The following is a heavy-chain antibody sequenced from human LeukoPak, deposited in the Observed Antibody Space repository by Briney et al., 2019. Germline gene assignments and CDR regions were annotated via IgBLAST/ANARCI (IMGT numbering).Heavy chain of an antibody. CDR2: IYTSGST. V-gene: IGHV4-4*07. Sequence: SETLSLTCTVSGGSISSYYWSWIRQPAGKGLEWIGRIYTSGSTNYNPSLKSRVAISVDKSKNQFSLKLSSVTAADTAVYYCASQYYYDSSGYRSWGQGTLVTASS. J-gene: IGHJ5*02. D-gene: IGHD3-22*01. CDR1: GGSISSYY. CDR3: ASQYYYDSSGYRS.